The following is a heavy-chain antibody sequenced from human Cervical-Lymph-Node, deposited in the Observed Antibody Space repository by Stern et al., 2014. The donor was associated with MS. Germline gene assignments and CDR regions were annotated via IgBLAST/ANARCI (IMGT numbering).Heavy chain of an antibody. D-gene: IGHD6-13*01. CDR1: GFSFSRYA. Sequence: VQLEESGGGVVQPGRSLRLSCAASGFSFSRYAMHWVRQAPGKGLEWVARIWYDGSNPFYADSVTGRFTISRDNFKNTLYLQMNSLRAEDTAVYYCASAYSSSHYYFDYWGQVTLVTVSS. CDR2: IWYDGSNP. J-gene: IGHJ4*02. CDR3: ASAYSSSHYYFDY. V-gene: IGHV3-33*01.